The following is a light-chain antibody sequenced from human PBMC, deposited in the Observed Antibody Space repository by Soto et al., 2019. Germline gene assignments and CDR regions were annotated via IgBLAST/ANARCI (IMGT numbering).Light chain of an antibody. CDR1: QSINSW. Sequence: DIQMTQSPSTLPASVGDRVTITCRASQSINSWLAWYQQKPGKAPKLLIYKASSLESGGPSRFSGRGFGTELPLTISSLQTDDFATYYCTQYYTLGTLGQGNKV. CDR3: TQYYTLGT. V-gene: IGKV1-5*03. CDR2: KAS. J-gene: IGKJ1*01.